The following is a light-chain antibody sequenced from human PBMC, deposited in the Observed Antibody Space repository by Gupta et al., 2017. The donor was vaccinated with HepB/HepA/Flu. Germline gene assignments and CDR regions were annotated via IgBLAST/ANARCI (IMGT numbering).Light chain of an antibody. CDR2: GAS. CDR1: QDIGEY. V-gene: IGKV1-27*01. Sequence: DIQMTQSPSSLSASVGDRVTIACRASQDIGEYLAWYQQKPGKVPELLIYGASTVQVGVPLRFSDSGSGTHFTLTISSLQPEDFATYYCHKDDIARLTFGPGTIVDL. CDR3: HKDDIARLT. J-gene: IGKJ3*01.